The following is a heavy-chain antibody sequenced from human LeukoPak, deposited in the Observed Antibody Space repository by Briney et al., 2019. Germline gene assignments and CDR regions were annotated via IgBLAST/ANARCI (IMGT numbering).Heavy chain of an antibody. D-gene: IGHD1-26*01. CDR1: GFTFSSYS. V-gene: IGHV3-21*01. J-gene: IGHJ6*03. Sequence: PGGSLRLSCAASGFTFSSYSMNWVRQAPGKGLEWVSSISSSSSYIYYADSVKGRFTISRDNAKNSLYLQMNSLRAEDTAVYYCARAGAVYYYYYMDVWGKGTTVTVSS. CDR3: ARAGAVYYYYYMDV. CDR2: ISSSSSYI.